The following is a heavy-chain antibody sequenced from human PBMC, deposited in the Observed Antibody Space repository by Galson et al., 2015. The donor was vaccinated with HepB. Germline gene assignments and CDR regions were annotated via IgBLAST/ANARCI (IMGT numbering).Heavy chain of an antibody. J-gene: IGHJ4*01. CDR2: IWSNGSNR. CDR3: AREMAIAAPASFDL. CDR1: GFTFNRYG. V-gene: IGHV3-33*01. D-gene: IGHD6-25*01. Sequence: SLRLSCAVSGFTFNRYGIHWVRQAPGKGLEWVALIWSNGSNRYYSNSVMGRFTISRDNSKNTLYLEMNSLRAEDTAVYYCAREMAIAAPASFDLWGHGTLVTVSS.